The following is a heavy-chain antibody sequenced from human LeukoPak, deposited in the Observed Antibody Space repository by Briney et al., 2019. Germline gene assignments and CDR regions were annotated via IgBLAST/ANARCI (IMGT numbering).Heavy chain of an antibody. J-gene: IGHJ3*02. D-gene: IGHD6-13*01. CDR3: ARHSGHSSTNDAFDI. CDR2: ISYSGST. Sequence: PSETLSLTFTVSAGSISNYYWSWIRQPPGKGLEWIGYISYSGSTNYNPSLKSRVTISEDMSKNQFSLKLTSVTAADTAVYYCARHSGHSSTNDAFDIWGQGTMVIVSS. CDR1: AGSISNYY. V-gene: IGHV4-59*01.